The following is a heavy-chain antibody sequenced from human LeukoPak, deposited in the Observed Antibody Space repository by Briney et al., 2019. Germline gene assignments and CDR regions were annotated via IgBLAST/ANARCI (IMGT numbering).Heavy chain of an antibody. D-gene: IGHD3-22*01. CDR3: ARAGSGYSPGAFDI. J-gene: IGHJ3*02. V-gene: IGHV3-48*01. Sequence: GGSLRLSCAASGFTFSSYSMNWVRQAPGKGLEWVSYISSSSSTIYYADSVKGRFTISRDNAKNSLYLQMNSLRAEDTAVYYCARAGSGYSPGAFDIWGQGTMVTVSS. CDR2: ISSSSSTI. CDR1: GFTFSSYS.